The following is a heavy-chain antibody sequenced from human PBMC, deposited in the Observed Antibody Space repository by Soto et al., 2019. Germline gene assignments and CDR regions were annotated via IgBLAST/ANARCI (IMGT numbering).Heavy chain of an antibody. D-gene: IGHD3-9*01. V-gene: IGHV3-23*01. CDR2: ISGSGGST. CDR1: GFTFSSYA. Sequence: EVQLLESGGGLVQPGGSLRLSCAASGFTFSSYAMSWVRQAPGKGLEWVSAISGSGGSTYYADSVKGRFTISRDKSKNTLYLQMNSLRSVNTAVYYCANSIFRGWFDPWCQGTLVTVSS. J-gene: IGHJ5*02. CDR3: ANSIFRGWFDP.